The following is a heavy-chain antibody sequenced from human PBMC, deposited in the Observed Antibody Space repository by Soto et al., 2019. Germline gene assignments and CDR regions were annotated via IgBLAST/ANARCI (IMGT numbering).Heavy chain of an antibody. J-gene: IGHJ4*02. CDR3: ARGRGYARRFYFDY. Sequence: SETLCLTCAVYGGSFRCYYWSWIRQHPGKGLEWIGEINHSGSTNYNPSLKSRVTISVDTSKNQFSLKLSSVTAADTAVYYCARGRGYARRFYFDYWGQGTLVTVSS. CDR1: GGSFRCYY. CDR2: INHSGST. V-gene: IGHV4-34*01. D-gene: IGHD6-25*01.